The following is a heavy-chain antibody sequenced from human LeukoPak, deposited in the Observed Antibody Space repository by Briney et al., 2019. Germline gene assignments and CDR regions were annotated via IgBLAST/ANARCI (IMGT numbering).Heavy chain of an antibody. J-gene: IGHJ4*02. CDR1: GYTFSDFH. D-gene: IGHD2-21*02. CDR3: ARDHYHKIHSVMVTAPDY. V-gene: IGHV1-2*02. Sequence: GASVKVSCKASGYTFSDFHMHWVRQAPGQGLEWMGWINPKSGGTKYAQKFQGRVTMTRDTSTSTVYMELSSLRSEDTAVYYCARDHYHKIHSVMVTAPDYWGQGTLVIVSS. CDR2: INPKSGGT.